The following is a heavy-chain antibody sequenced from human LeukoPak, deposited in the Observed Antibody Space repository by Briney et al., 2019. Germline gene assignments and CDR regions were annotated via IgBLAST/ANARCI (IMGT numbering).Heavy chain of an antibody. D-gene: IGHD3-22*01. V-gene: IGHV3-11*06. J-gene: IGHJ1*01. CDR3: ARVYYYDSSGYYQPSGYFQH. Sequence: GGALRLSCAASGFTFSDYYMSWIRQAPGKGLEWVSYISSSSSYTNIAVSVKGRFTISTDNGKNSLYLQMNSLRAEDTAVYYCARVYYYDSSGYYQPSGYFQHWGQGTLVTVSS. CDR2: ISSSSSYT. CDR1: GFTFSDYY.